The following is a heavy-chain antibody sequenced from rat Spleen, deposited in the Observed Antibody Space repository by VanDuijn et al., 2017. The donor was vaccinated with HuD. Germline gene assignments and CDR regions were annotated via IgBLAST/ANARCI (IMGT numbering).Heavy chain of an antibody. V-gene: IGHV5-19*01. CDR1: GFTFGNYG. CDR3: ARHHYDGYYHGPVLGVMDA. J-gene: IGHJ4*01. D-gene: IGHD1-12*03. CDR2: ISPTGAIT. Sequence: EVQLVESGGGLVQPGGSLKLSCAASGFTFGNYGMHWIRQAPTKGLEWVASISPTGAITNYRDSVKGRFTISRDNAKRILYLQMDSLRSEDSASYYCARHHYDGYYHGPVLGVMDAWGQGASVTVSS.